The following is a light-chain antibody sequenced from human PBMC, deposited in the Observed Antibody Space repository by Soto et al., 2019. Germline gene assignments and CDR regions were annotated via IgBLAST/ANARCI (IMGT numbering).Light chain of an antibody. CDR3: QQYGSSPLFT. CDR2: GAS. V-gene: IGKV3-20*01. J-gene: IGKJ3*01. CDR1: QSVSSSY. Sequence: EIVLTQSPGTLSLSPGERATLSCRASQSVSSSYLAWYQQKPGQAPRLLIYGASSRATGIPDRFSGSGSGTDFTLSISRLEAEDFAVYYCQQYGSSPLFTFGHGTKLDIK.